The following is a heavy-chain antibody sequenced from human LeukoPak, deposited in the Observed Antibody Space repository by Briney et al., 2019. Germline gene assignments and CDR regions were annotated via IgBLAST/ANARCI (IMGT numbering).Heavy chain of an antibody. CDR3: AREAGDGDYMRGYYYGMDV. V-gene: IGHV1-18*01. J-gene: IGHJ6*02. D-gene: IGHD4-17*01. CDR2: ISAYNGNT. CDR1: GCTFTSYG. Sequence: ASVKVSCKASGCTFTSYGISWVRQAPGQGLEWMGWISAYNGNTNYAQKLQGRVTMTTDTSTSTAYMELRSLRSDDTAVYYCAREAGDGDYMRGYYYGMDVWGQGTTVNVSS.